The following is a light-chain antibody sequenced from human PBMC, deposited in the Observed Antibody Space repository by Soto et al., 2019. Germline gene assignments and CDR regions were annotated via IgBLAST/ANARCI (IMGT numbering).Light chain of an antibody. Sequence: DVVLTQTPLSSPVTLGQPASISCRSSQSLVYSDGNTYLSWLQQRPGQPPRLRIYQISNRFSGVPDRFSGRGAGTDFPLKISRVEAEDVGVYYCMQFAHFPRTFGQGTKVEIK. CDR1: QSLVYSDGNTY. CDR2: QIS. J-gene: IGKJ1*01. CDR3: MQFAHFPRT. V-gene: IGKV2-24*01.